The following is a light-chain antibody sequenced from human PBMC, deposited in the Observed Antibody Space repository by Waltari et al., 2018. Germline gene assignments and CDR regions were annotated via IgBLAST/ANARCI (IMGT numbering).Light chain of an antibody. Sequence: QSALTQPASVSGSPGQSITISCTGTSSDVGGYNYVSWYQQHPGKAPKLMIYDVSNRPSGVSKRFSGSKSGNTASLTISGLQAEDEADYYCSSYTSSSVVVFGGGTKLTVL. CDR3: SSYTSSSVVV. J-gene: IGLJ2*01. CDR1: SSDVGGYNY. CDR2: DVS. V-gene: IGLV2-14*03.